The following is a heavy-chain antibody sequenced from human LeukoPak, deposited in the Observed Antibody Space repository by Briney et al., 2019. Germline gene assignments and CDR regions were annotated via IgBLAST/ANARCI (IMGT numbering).Heavy chain of an antibody. J-gene: IGHJ3*02. CDR1: GYTLTELS. CDR3: ANRSPGGSGYFNGDAFDT. D-gene: IGHD3-22*01. CDR2: FDPEDGET. Sequence: ASVKVSCKVSGYTLTELSMHWVRQAPGKGLEWMGGFDPEDGETIYAQKFQGRVTMTEDTSTDTAYMELSSLRSEDTAVYYCANRSPGGSGYFNGDAFDTWGQGTMVTVSS. V-gene: IGHV1-24*01.